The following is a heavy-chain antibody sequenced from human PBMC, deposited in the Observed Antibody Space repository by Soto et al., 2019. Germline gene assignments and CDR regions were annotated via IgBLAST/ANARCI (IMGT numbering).Heavy chain of an antibody. CDR2: IYYSGST. J-gene: IGHJ5*02. Sequence: SETLSLTCTVSGGAISSSSYYWGWIRQPPGKGLEWIGSIYYSGSTYYNPSLKSRVTISVDTSKNQFSLKLSSVTAADTAVYYCARVVGITIFGVVIQDSGNWFDPWGQGTLVTVSS. D-gene: IGHD3-3*01. V-gene: IGHV4-39*01. CDR1: GGAISSSSYY. CDR3: ARVVGITIFGVVIQDSGNWFDP.